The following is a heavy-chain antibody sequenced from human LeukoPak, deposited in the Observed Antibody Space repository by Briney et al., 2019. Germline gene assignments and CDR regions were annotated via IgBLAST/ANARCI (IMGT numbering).Heavy chain of an antibody. J-gene: IGHJ4*02. CDR2: ISSSGSTI. CDR3: AGSVDYYFAY. D-gene: IGHD4-23*01. V-gene: IGHV3-48*03. Sequence: GGSLRLSCAASGFTFSSYEMYWVRQAPGKGLEWVSYISSSGSTIYYADSVKGRFTISRDNAKNSLYLQMNSLRAEDTAVYYCAGSVDYYFAYWGQGTLVTVSS. CDR1: GFTFSSYE.